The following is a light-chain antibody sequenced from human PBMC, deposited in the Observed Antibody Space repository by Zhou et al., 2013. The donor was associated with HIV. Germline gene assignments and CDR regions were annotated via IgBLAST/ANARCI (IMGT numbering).Light chain of an antibody. V-gene: IGKV3-15*01. Sequence: EIVMSQSPATLSVSPGERAALSCRASQSVSSSLAWYQQKPGQAPRLLIYGASTRATGVPARFSGSGSGTEFTLTVSSLQSEDFAVYHCQQYSNWPWTFGQGTKVEIK. CDR1: QSVSSS. CDR3: QQYSNWPWT. CDR2: GAS. J-gene: IGKJ1*01.